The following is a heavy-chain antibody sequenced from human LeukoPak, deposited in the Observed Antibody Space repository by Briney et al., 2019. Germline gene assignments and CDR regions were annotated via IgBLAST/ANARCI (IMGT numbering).Heavy chain of an antibody. Sequence: SVKVYCKASGFTFTRSAIQWVRQARGQRLEWIGWIVVGSGHTNYAQKFQERVTITRNMSTSTAYMELSSLRSEDTAVYYCAADSRYCDGDCYDYWGQGTLVTVSS. D-gene: IGHD2-21*01. V-gene: IGHV1-58*02. CDR2: IVVGSGHT. CDR3: AADSRYCDGDCYDY. J-gene: IGHJ4*02. CDR1: GFTFTRSA.